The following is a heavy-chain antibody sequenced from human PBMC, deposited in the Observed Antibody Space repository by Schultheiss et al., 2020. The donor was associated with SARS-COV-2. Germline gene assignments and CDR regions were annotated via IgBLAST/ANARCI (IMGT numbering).Heavy chain of an antibody. CDR1: GFTFSSYA. V-gene: IGHV3-13*01. J-gene: IGHJ6*03. D-gene: IGHD2-2*01. Sequence: GGSLRLSCAVSGFTFSSYAMHWVRQATGKGLEWVSAIGTAGDTYYADSVKGRFTISRHNSKNTLYLQMNSLRAEDTAVYYCARGPLARHIVVVPAAHAYMDVWGKGTTVTVSS. CDR2: IGTAGDT. CDR3: ARGPLARHIVVVPAAHAYMDV.